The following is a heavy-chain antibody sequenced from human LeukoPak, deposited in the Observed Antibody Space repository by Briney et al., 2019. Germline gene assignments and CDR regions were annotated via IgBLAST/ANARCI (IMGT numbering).Heavy chain of an antibody. J-gene: IGHJ6*02. CDR3: ARDASYYDYVWGSYSNYYYGMDV. Sequence: PGGSLRLSCAASGFTSSSYWMSWVRQAPGKGLEWVANIKQDGSEKYYVDSVKGRFTISRDNAKNSLYLQMNSLRAEDTAVYYCARDASYYDYVWGSYSNYYYGMDVWGQGTTVTVSS. V-gene: IGHV3-7*01. CDR2: IKQDGSEK. D-gene: IGHD3-16*01. CDR1: GFTSSSYW.